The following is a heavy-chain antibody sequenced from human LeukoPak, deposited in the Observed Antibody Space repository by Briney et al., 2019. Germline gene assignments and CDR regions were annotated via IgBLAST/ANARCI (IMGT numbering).Heavy chain of an antibody. D-gene: IGHD4-11*01. J-gene: IGHJ4*02. Sequence: GSLRLSCAASGFTFSSYAMHWVRQAPGKGLEWVAVISYDGSNKYYADSVKGRFTISRDNSKNTLYLQMNSLRAEDTAVYYCARPIDPTVAFDYWGQGTLVTVSS. V-gene: IGHV3-30*04. CDR1: GFTFSSYA. CDR3: ARPIDPTVAFDY. CDR2: ISYDGSNK.